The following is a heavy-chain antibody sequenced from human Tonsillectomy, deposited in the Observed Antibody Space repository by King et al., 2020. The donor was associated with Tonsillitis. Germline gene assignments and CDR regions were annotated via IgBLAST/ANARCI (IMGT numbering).Heavy chain of an antibody. D-gene: IGHD6-19*01. Sequence: EVQLVESGGGVVRPGGSLRVSCVASGFTFEDYAMHWVRQAPGKGLEWCSLISGDGGCTFYADSVKGRLTIARDSSKNSLFLQMNSLRTEDTALYYCVRGGQWLLPFWGQGTLVTVSS. J-gene: IGHJ4*02. V-gene: IGHV3-43*02. CDR2: ISGDGGCT. CDR1: GFTFEDYA. CDR3: VRGGQWLLPF.